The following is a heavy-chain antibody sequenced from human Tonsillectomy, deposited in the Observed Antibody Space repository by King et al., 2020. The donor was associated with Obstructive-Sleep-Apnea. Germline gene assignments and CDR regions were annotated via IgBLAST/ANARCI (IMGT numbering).Heavy chain of an antibody. V-gene: IGHV3-9*01. CDR1: GFTFDDYA. D-gene: IGHD4-17*01. CDR2: ISWNSGSI. Sequence: VQLVESGGGLVQPGRSLRLSCAASGFTFDDYAMHWVRHAPGKGLEWVSGISWNSGSIGYADSVKGRFTISRDNAKNSLYLQMNSLRAEDTALYYCAKDAEATVTTPSFDYWGQGTLVTVSS. CDR3: AKDAEATVTTPSFDY. J-gene: IGHJ4*02.